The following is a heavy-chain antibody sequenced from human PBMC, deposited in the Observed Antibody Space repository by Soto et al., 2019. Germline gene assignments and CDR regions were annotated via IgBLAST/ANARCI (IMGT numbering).Heavy chain of an antibody. CDR1: GGTFSSYA. J-gene: IGHJ6*02. D-gene: IGHD6-13*01. Sequence: QVQLVQSGAEVKKPGSSVKVSCKASGGTFSSYAISWVRQAPEQGLEWMGGIIPIFGTANYAQKFQGRVTITADESTSTAYMELSSLRSEDTAVYYCATQAAAGTRTGFYYGMDVWGQGTTVTVSS. V-gene: IGHV1-69*01. CDR2: IIPIFGTA. CDR3: ATQAAAGTRTGFYYGMDV.